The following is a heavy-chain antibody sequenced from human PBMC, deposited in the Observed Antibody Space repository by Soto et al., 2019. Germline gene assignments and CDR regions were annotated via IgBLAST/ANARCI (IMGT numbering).Heavy chain of an antibody. D-gene: IGHD3-22*01. J-gene: IGHJ4*02. CDR3: ARVYDSSGYYYVFGY. V-gene: IGHV3-30*03. Sequence: GGSLRLSCAASGFTFSSYGMHWVRQAPGKGLEWVAVISYDGSNKYYADSVKGRFTISRDNSKNTLYLQMNSLRAEDTAVYYCARVYDSSGYYYVFGYWGQGTLVTVSS. CDR2: ISYDGSNK. CDR1: GFTFSSYG.